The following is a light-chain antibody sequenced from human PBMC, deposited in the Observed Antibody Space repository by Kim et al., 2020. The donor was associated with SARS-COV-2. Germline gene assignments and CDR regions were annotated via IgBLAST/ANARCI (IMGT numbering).Light chain of an antibody. CDR2: DTS. J-gene: IGKJ5*01. CDR1: QGVGNQ. V-gene: IGKV3-11*01. CDR3: QQRANWPRT. Sequence: PGERATLSCRATQGVGNQLAWFKQRPGQAPRLLIYDTSNRAPGVPARFSGSGSGTDFTLTISSLEAEDFAVYYCQQRANWPRTFGQGTRLEIK.